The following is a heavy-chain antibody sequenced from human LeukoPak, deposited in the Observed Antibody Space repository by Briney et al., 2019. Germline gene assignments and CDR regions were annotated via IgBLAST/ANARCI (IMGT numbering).Heavy chain of an antibody. CDR3: AELGITMIGGV. J-gene: IGHJ6*04. Sequence: GGSLRLSCAASGFTLSSYGMHWVRQAPGKGLEWVAFIRYDGSKKYYADSVKGRFTISRDNSKNTLYLQMNSLRAEDTAVYYCAELGITMIGGVWGKGTTVTISS. D-gene: IGHD3-10*02. CDR1: GFTLSSYG. V-gene: IGHV3-30*02. CDR2: IRYDGSKK.